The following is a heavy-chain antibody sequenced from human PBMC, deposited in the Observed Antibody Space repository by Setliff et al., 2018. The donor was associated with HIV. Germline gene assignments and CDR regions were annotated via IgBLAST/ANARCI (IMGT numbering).Heavy chain of an antibody. V-gene: IGHV4-59*01. Sequence: SETLSLTCTVSGDTISSYYGSWIRQPPGKGLEWIGYIYYSGSTNYNPSLKSRVTISVDTSKNQFSLKLSSVTAADTAVYYCARGESSSYYFDYWGQGTLVTVSS. CDR2: IYYSGST. CDR1: GDTISSYY. CDR3: ARGESSSYYFDY. J-gene: IGHJ4*02. D-gene: IGHD6-13*01.